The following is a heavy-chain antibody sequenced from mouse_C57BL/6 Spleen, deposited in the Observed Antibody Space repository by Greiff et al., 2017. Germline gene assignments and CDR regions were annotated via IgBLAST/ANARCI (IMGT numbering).Heavy chain of an antibody. CDR1: GFTFSDYY. V-gene: IGHV5-16*01. CDR3: ARAYYGSRYFDV. J-gene: IGHJ1*03. CDR2: INYDGSST. Sequence: EVNVVESEGGLVQPGSSMKLSCTASGFTFSDYYMAWVRQVPEKGLEWVANINYDGSSTYYLDSLKSRFIISRDNAKNILYLQMSSLKSEDTATYYCARAYYGSRYFDVWGTGTTVTVSS. D-gene: IGHD1-1*01.